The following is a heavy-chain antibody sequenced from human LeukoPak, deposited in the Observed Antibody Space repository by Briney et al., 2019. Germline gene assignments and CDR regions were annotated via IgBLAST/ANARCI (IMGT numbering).Heavy chain of an antibody. CDR2: IYYSGST. CDR1: GGSISIDS. J-gene: IGHJ4*02. Sequence: SETLSLTCAVSGGSISIDSWSWIREPPGKGLEWIGYIYYSGSTNYNPSLKSRVTLSVDTSKHQFSLMLSSVTAADTAVYYCARVTGYIVEDYFDYWGQGTLVTVSS. CDR3: ARVTGYIVEDYFDY. D-gene: IGHD3-22*01. V-gene: IGHV4-59*01.